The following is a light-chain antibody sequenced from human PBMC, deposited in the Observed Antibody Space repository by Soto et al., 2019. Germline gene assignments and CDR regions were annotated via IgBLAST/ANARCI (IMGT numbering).Light chain of an antibody. Sequence: DLQMTQSPSSLSASVGDRVTITCRASQSISSYLNWYQQKPGKAPKLLIYAASSLQSGVPSRFSDSGSGTDFTLTISSLQPEDFATYYCQQSYSTPLTFGGGTKVEIK. CDR3: QQSYSTPLT. CDR2: AAS. V-gene: IGKV1-39*01. J-gene: IGKJ4*01. CDR1: QSISSY.